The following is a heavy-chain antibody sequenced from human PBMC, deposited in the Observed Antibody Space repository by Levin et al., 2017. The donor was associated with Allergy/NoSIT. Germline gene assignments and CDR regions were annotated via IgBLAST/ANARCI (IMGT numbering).Heavy chain of an antibody. D-gene: IGHD6-19*01. CDR3: AKDSRWLVKGYFQH. Sequence: GESLKISCAASGFTFSSYGMHWVRQAPGKGLEWVAVISYDGSNKYYADSVKGRFTISRDNSKNTLYLQMNSLRAEDTAVYYCAKDSRWLVKGYFQHWGQGTLVTVSS. CDR1: GFTFSSYG. CDR2: ISYDGSNK. J-gene: IGHJ1*01. V-gene: IGHV3-30*18.